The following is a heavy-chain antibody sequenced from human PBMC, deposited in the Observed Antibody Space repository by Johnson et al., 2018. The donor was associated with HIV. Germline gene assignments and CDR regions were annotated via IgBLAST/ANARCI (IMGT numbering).Heavy chain of an antibody. V-gene: IGHV3-30-3*01. Sequence: QVQLVESGGGLVHPGRSLRLSCEASEFPFGSNAMNWVRQAPGKGLEWVPVIPIVGAIKYSADSVKARLPIQRDDSKTTLYLQMNSLKTEDTAVYYCTTGQLERRSPNDAFDIWGQGTMVTVSS. CDR2: IPIVGAIK. CDR3: TTGQLERRSPNDAFDI. J-gene: IGHJ3*02. CDR1: EFPFGSNA. D-gene: IGHD1-1*01.